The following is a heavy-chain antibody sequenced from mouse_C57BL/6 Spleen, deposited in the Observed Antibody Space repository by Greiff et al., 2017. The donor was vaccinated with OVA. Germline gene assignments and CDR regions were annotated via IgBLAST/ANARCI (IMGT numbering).Heavy chain of an antibody. V-gene: IGHV1-15*01. CDR1: GYTFTDYE. J-gene: IGHJ3*01. D-gene: IGHD2-4*01. Sequence: QVQLQQSGAELVRPGASVTLSCKASGYTFTDYEMHWVKQTPVHGLEWIGAIDPETGGTAYNQKFKGKAILTADKSSSTAYMELRSLTSEDSAVYYCTRSYYDYDGGAWFAYWGQGTLVTVSA. CDR2: IDPETGGT. CDR3: TRSYYDYDGGAWFAY.